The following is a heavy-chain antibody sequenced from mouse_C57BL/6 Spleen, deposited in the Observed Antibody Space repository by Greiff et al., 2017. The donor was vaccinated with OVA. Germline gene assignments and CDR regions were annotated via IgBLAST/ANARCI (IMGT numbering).Heavy chain of an antibody. CDR3: ARSYYGSLYYYAMDY. CDR2: IDPSDSET. V-gene: IGHV1-52*01. J-gene: IGHJ4*01. Sequence: VQLQQPGAELVRPGSSVKLSCKASGYTFTSYWMHWVKQRPIQGLEWIGNIDPSDSETHYNQKFKDKATLTVDKSSSTAYMQLSSLTSEDSAVYYCARSYYGSLYYYAMDYWGQGTSVTVSS. D-gene: IGHD1-1*01. CDR1: GYTFTSYW.